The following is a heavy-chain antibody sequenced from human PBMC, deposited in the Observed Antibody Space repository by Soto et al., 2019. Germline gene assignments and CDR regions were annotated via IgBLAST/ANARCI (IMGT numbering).Heavy chain of an antibody. CDR2: INHSGST. V-gene: IGHV4-34*01. J-gene: IGHJ4*02. D-gene: IGHD3-10*01. Sequence: SETLSLTCAVYGGSFSGYYWSWIRQPPGKGLEWIGEINHSGSTNYNPSLKSRVTISVDTSKNQFSLKLSSVTAADTAVYYCARGRMYYYPYWGQGTLVTVSS. CDR3: ARGRMYYYPY. CDR1: GGSFSGYY.